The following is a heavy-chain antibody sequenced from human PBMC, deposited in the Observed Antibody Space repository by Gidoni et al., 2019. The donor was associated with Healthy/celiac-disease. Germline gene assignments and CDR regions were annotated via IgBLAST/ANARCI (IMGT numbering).Heavy chain of an antibody. CDR1: GGSISSGGYY. Sequence: QVQLQESGPGLVQPSQTLSLPCTVSGGSISSGGYYWSWIRQHPGKGLEWIGYIYYSGSTYYNPSLKSRVTISVDTSKNQFSLKLSSVTAADTAVYYCAREPITMVRGVPEGGWFDPWGQGTLVTVSS. CDR2: IYYSGST. V-gene: IGHV4-31*03. D-gene: IGHD3-10*01. J-gene: IGHJ5*02. CDR3: AREPITMVRGVPEGGWFDP.